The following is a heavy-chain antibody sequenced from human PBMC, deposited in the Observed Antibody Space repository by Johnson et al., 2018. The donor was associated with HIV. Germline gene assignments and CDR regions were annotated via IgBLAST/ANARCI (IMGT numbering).Heavy chain of an antibody. CDR2: IKQDGSEK. Sequence: VQLVESGGGVVQPGGSLRLSCAASGFTFSLYWMTWVRQAPGKGLEWVANIKQDGSEKYYVDSVKGRFTIFRDNAKNSLYLQMNSLRAEDTALYYCAKDKQWLPQGAFDIWGQGTMVTVSS. V-gene: IGHV3-7*05. D-gene: IGHD6-19*01. J-gene: IGHJ3*02. CDR1: GFTFSLYW. CDR3: AKDKQWLPQGAFDI.